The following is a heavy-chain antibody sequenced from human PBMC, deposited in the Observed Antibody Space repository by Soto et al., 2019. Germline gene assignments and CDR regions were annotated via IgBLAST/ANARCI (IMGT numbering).Heavy chain of an antibody. CDR2: ISSSSSYI. J-gene: IGHJ4*02. Sequence: VVSLRLSCAASGGTFGSYSMNWVRQAPGKGLEWVSSISSSSSYIYYADSVKGRFTISRDNAKNSLYLQMNSLRAEDTAVYYCATEPGITMVRGVARWGQGTLVTVSS. D-gene: IGHD3-10*01. CDR3: ATEPGITMVRGVAR. V-gene: IGHV3-21*01. CDR1: GGTFGSYS.